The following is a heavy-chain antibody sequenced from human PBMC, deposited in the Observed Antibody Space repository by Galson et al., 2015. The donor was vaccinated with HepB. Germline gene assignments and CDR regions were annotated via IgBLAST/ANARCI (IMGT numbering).Heavy chain of an antibody. CDR1: GFTFSTYA. Sequence: SLRLSCAASGFTFSTYAMSWVRQAPGKGLEWVSGISGSGDSTYYADSVKGRFTISRDNSKNTLYLQMNSLRAEDTAEYYCAKGDYHDRSGEGVFDIWGQGTMVTVSS. CDR2: ISGSGDST. CDR3: AKGDYHDRSGEGVFDI. J-gene: IGHJ3*02. V-gene: IGHV3-23*01. D-gene: IGHD3-22*01.